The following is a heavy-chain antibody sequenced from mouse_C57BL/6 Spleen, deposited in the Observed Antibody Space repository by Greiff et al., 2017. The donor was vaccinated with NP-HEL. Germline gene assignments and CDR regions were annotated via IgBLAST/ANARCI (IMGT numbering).Heavy chain of an antibody. CDR1: GFSLTSYG. CDR3: ATDYGNRFAY. V-gene: IGHV2-2*01. CDR2: IWRGGST. Sequence: VQLQQSGPGLVQPSQSLSITCTVSGFSLTSYGVHWVRQSPGKGLEWLGVIWRGGSTDYNAAFISRLSISKDNSKSQVFFKMNSLQADDTAIYYCATDYGNRFAYWGQGTLVTVSA. J-gene: IGHJ3*01. D-gene: IGHD2-1*01.